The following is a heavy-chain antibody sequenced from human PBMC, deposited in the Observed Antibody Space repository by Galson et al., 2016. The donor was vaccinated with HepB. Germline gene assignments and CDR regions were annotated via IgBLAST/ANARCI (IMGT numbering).Heavy chain of an antibody. CDR2: IKSKTDGGTT. CDR3: RYGMDV. V-gene: IGHV3-15*01. J-gene: IGHJ6*02. CDR1: GFTFSNAW. Sequence: SLRLSCAASGFTFSNAWMSWVRQAPGKGLEWVGRIKSKTDGGTTDYAAPGKGRFSISGDDSKNTLYLQMNSLKTEDTAVYYCRYGMDVWGQGTTVTVSS.